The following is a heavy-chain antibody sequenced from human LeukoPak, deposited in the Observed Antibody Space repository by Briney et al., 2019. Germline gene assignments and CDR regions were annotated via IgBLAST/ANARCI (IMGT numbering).Heavy chain of an antibody. D-gene: IGHD6-19*01. J-gene: IGHJ3*02. CDR2: ISAYNGNT. Sequence: ASVTVSCKASGYTFTSYGISWVRQAPGQGLEWMGWISAYNGNTNYAQKLQGRVTMTTDTSTSTAYMELRSLRSDDTAVYYCASPRIAVAGTWAFDIWGQGTMVTVSS. CDR1: GYTFTSYG. V-gene: IGHV1-18*01. CDR3: ASPRIAVAGTWAFDI.